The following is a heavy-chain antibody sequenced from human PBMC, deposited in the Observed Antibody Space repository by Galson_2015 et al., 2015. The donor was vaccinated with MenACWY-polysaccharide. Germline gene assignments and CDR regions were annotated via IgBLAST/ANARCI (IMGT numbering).Heavy chain of an antibody. CDR1: GYTFTSYY. CDR3: AREVDTAMATGISYYYGMDV. D-gene: IGHD5-18*01. J-gene: IGHJ6*02. Sequence: SVKVSCKASGYTFTSYYMHWARQAPGQGLEWMGIINPSGAGTSYAQKFQGRVTMTRDTSTDTVYMELSSLRSEDTAVYYCAREVDTAMATGISYYYGMDVWGQGTTVTVSS. V-gene: IGHV1-46*01. CDR2: INPSGAGT.